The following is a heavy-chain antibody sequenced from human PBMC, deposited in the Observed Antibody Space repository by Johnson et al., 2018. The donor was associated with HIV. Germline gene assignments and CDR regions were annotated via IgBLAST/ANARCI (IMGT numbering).Heavy chain of an antibody. D-gene: IGHD2-15*01. CDR3: EAVVSAFDI. CDR1: GFTFNNAW. Sequence: VQLVESGGGLVKPGGSLRLSCAASGFTFNNAWMSWVRQAPGKGLEWVGRIKSKTDGGTTDYAAPVKDRFTISRDDSKNTLYLQMNSLRAEDTALYYCEAVVSAFDIWVQGTMVTVSS. V-gene: IGHV3-15*05. J-gene: IGHJ3*02. CDR2: IKSKTDGGTT.